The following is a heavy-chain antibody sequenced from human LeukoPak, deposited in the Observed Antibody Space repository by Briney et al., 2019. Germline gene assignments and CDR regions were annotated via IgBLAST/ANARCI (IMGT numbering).Heavy chain of an antibody. V-gene: IGHV3-48*04. CDR3: ARIDGPTVYTYYMDL. J-gene: IGHJ6*03. CDR2: ISPGSGTI. Sequence: PGGSLRLSCAASEFTFSRYSMNWVRQAPGKGLEWVTYISPGSGTIHYAESVKGRFTVSRDDAKNSLYLQMNTLRAEDTAVYYCARIDGPTVYTYYMDLWGKGTTVTVAS. CDR1: EFTFSRYS. D-gene: IGHD3-16*01.